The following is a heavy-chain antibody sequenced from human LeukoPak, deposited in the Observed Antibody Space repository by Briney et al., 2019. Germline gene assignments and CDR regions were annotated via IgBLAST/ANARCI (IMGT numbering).Heavy chain of an antibody. Sequence: SETLSLTCTVSGGSISSYYWGWIRQPPGKGLEWIGSIYYSGSTYYNPSLKSRVTISVDTSKNQFSLKLSSVTAADTAVYYCASSVDTAMVTGPYWGQGTLVTVSS. J-gene: IGHJ4*02. CDR3: ASSVDTAMVTGPY. D-gene: IGHD5-18*01. CDR1: GGSISSYY. V-gene: IGHV4-39*01. CDR2: IYYSGST.